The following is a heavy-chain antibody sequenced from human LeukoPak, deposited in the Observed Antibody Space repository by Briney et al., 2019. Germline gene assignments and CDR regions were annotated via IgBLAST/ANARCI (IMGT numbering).Heavy chain of an antibody. V-gene: IGHV5-51*01. D-gene: IGHD6-13*01. CDR1: GYSFTSYW. CDR3: ARQSFIAAAGSGWFDP. J-gene: IGHJ5*02. Sequence: GESLKISCKGSGYSFTSYWIGWVRQMPGKGLEWMGIIYPGDSDTRYSPSFQGQVTISADKSISTAYLQWSSLEASDTAMYYCARQSFIAAAGSGWFDPWGQGTLVTVSS. CDR2: IYPGDSDT.